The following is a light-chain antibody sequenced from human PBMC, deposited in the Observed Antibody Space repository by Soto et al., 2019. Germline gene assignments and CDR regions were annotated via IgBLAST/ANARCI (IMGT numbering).Light chain of an antibody. CDR2: EAN. Sequence: QSVLTQPASVSGCPGQSSRISWTGASGEVGNYNLVSWYQQHPGRAPKLIIYEANERPSGVSDRFSGSKSGITASLTISGLQPEDEADYYCCSYAGSNTYVLFGGGTKVTVL. CDR1: SGEVGNYNL. J-gene: IGLJ2*01. V-gene: IGLV2-23*01. CDR3: CSYAGSNTYVL.